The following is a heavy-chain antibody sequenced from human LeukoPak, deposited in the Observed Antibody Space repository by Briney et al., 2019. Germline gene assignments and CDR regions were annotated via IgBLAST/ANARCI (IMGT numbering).Heavy chain of an antibody. D-gene: IGHD1-26*01. CDR3: AKRPSGSFPFAFDI. Sequence: GGSLRLSCAASGFTVSSNYMSWVRQAPGKGLEWVSAISGSGGSTYYADSVKGRFTISRDNSKNTLYLQMNSLRAEDTAVYYCAKRPSGSFPFAFDIWGQGTMVTVSS. V-gene: IGHV3-23*01. J-gene: IGHJ3*02. CDR1: GFTVSSNY. CDR2: ISGSGGST.